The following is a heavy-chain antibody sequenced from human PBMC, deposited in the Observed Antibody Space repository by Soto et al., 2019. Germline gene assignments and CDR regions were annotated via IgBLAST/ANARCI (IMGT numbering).Heavy chain of an antibody. Sequence: LXLTCTVSGGYISRGDYYWCLILQPPGKGLEWIASIYYGGSTFYNSSLESRVTISVDMSKNLFSLKLTSVTATDTAVYFCTGHTALRAAVEGFDPWAQGTLVTVSS. CDR3: TGHTALRAAVEGFDP. V-gene: IGHV4-39*01. D-gene: IGHD6-13*01. CDR1: GGYISRGDYY. CDR2: IYYGGST. J-gene: IGHJ5*02.